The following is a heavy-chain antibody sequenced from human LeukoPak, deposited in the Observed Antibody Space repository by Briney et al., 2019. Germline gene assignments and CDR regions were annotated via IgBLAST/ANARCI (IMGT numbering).Heavy chain of an antibody. Sequence: SETLSLTCNVSGGSISSYFWTWLRQPAGKGLEWIGRIHASGTTNYNSSLKSRVSMSVDTSKSQFSLKLTSVTAADTAVYFCARDGADVYGRAFDYWGQGTLVSVSS. D-gene: IGHD3-10*01. CDR3: ARDGADVYGRAFDY. J-gene: IGHJ4*02. CDR1: GGSISSYF. CDR2: IHASGTT. V-gene: IGHV4-4*07.